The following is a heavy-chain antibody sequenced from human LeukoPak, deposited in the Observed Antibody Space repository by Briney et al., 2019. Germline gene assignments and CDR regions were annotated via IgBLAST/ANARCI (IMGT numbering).Heavy chain of an antibody. D-gene: IGHD2-15*01. Sequence: ASVKVSCKASGYTFIDYYVHWVRQAPGQGLEWMGRINPKSGGTIYAQKFQGSVTMTRDSSISTVYMELRSLRSDDTAVYFCAREIVVDYYYYYMDVWGTGTTVTISS. CDR3: AREIVVDYYYYYMDV. V-gene: IGHV1-2*06. CDR1: GYTFIDYY. J-gene: IGHJ6*03. CDR2: INPKSGGT.